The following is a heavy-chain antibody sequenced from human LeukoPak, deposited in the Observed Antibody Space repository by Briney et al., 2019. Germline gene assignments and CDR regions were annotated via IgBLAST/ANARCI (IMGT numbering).Heavy chain of an antibody. D-gene: IGHD6-6*01. V-gene: IGHV4-39*01. Sequence: SETLSLTCTVSGGSISSSSYYWVWIRQPPGKGLEWIGNIYNSGSTYYNPSLKSRVTISVDTSKNQFSLKLSSVTAADTAVYYCARSFSSSSYYFDYWGQGTLVTVSS. CDR1: GGSISSSSYY. CDR2: IYNSGST. J-gene: IGHJ4*02. CDR3: ARSFSSSSYYFDY.